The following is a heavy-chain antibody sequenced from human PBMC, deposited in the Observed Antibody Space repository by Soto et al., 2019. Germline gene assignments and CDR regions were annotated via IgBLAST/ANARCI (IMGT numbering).Heavy chain of an antibody. V-gene: IGHV1-18*01. Sequence: GASVKVSCKASGYTSTSYGISWVRQAPGQGLEWMGWISAYNGNTNYAQKLQGRVTMTTDTSTSTAYMELRSLRSDDTAVYYCAREGGSSWYDYYYYYGMDVWGQGTTVTVSS. J-gene: IGHJ6*02. CDR1: GYTSTSYG. CDR2: ISAYNGNT. D-gene: IGHD6-13*01. CDR3: AREGGSSWYDYYYYYGMDV.